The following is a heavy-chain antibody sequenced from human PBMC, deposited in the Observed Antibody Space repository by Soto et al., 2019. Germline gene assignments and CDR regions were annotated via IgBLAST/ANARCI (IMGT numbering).Heavy chain of an antibody. J-gene: IGHJ4*02. D-gene: IGHD2-15*01. CDR3: ASGDVVVVAATRFDY. CDR2: IIPIFGTA. CDR1: GGTFSSYA. V-gene: IGHV1-69*13. Sequence: ASVKVSCKASGGTFSSYAISWVRQAPGQGLEWMGGIIPIFGTANYAQKFQGRVTITADESTSTAYMELSSLRSEDTAVYYCASGDVVVVAATRFDYWGQGTLVTVSS.